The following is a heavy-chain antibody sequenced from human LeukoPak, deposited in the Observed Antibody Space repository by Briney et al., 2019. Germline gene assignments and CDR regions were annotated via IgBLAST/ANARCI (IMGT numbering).Heavy chain of an antibody. CDR3: AADYDYYGSGSYYGNYYYGMDV. Sequence: GASVKVSCKASGFTFTSSAVQWVRQARGQRLEWIGWIVVSSGNTNYAQKFQERVTITRDMSTSTAYMELSSLRSEVTAVYYFAADYDYYGSGSYYGNYYYGMDVWGKGTTVTVSS. D-gene: IGHD3-10*01. J-gene: IGHJ6*04. V-gene: IGHV1-58*01. CDR1: GFTFTSSA. CDR2: IVVSSGNT.